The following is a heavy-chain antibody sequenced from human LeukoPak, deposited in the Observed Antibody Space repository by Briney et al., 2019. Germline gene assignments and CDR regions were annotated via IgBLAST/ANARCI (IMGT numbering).Heavy chain of an antibody. CDR1: GFTFSSYE. CDR2: ISRSGSTI. CDR3: AELGITMIGGV. V-gene: IGHV3-48*03. Sequence: GGSLRLSCAASGFTFSSYEMNWVRQAPGKGLEWVSYISRSGSTIYYADSVKGRFTISRDNAKNSLYLQMNSLRAEDTAVYYCAELGITMIGGVWGKGTTVTISP. J-gene: IGHJ6*04. D-gene: IGHD3-10*02.